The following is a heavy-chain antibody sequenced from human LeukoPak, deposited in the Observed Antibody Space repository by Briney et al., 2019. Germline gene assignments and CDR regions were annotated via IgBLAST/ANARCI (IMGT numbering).Heavy chain of an antibody. CDR3: ARHRSYYFDY. Sequence: SETLSLTCTVSGGSISGSSYYWGWIRQPPGKGLEWIGSIFYGGNTSYNPSLKSRVTISVDTSKNQFSLKVDSVTAADTAVFYCARHRSYYFDYWGQEMLVTVSS. CDR1: GGSISGSSYY. J-gene: IGHJ4*02. V-gene: IGHV4-39*01. CDR2: IFYGGNT. D-gene: IGHD3-10*01.